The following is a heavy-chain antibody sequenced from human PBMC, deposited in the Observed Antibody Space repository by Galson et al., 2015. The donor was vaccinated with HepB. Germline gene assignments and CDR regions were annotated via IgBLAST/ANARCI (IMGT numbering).Heavy chain of an antibody. Sequence: SVKVSCKASGYTFTSYGISWVRQAPGQGLEWMGWISAYNGNTNYAPKLQGRVTMTTDTSTSTAYKELRSLRSDDTAVYYCARSLIQGEGGDAFGIWGQGTMVTVSS. J-gene: IGHJ3*02. CDR2: ISAYNGNT. CDR3: ARSLIQGEGGDAFGI. V-gene: IGHV1-18*01. CDR1: GYTFTSYG. D-gene: IGHD3-10*01.